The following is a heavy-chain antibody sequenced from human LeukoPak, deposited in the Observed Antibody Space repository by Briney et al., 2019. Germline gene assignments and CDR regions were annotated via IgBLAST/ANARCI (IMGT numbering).Heavy chain of an antibody. CDR3: ARGFDDFWSGSPFGY. V-gene: IGHV1-8*01. CDR1: GYTFTSYD. J-gene: IGHJ4*02. Sequence: ASVKVSCKASGYTFTSYDINWVRQATGQGLEWMGWMNRNSGNTGYAQKFQGRVTMTRNTSISTAYMELSSLRSEDTAVYYCARGFDDFWSGSPFGYWGQGTLVTVSS. CDR2: MNRNSGNT. D-gene: IGHD3-3*01.